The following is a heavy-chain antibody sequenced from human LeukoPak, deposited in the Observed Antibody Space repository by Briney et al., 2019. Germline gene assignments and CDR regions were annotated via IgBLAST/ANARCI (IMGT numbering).Heavy chain of an antibody. CDR2: IHPSGSET. J-gene: IGHJ4*02. CDR3: ARRGYSGYSPLDS. V-gene: IGHV5-51*01. CDR1: GHDFTTYW. D-gene: IGHD5-12*01. Sequence: GESLQISCWSAGHDFTTYWIAWGRQLPGKGLEWMGIIHPSGSETHYSPSFKGQVTISADNSISTAYLQWNSLKASDTAMYYCARRGYSGYSPLDSWGQGTLVTVSS.